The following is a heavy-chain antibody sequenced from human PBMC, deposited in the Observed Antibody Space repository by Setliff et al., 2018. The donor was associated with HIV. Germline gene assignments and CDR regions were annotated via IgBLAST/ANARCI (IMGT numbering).Heavy chain of an antibody. CDR1: GGSISSRTDY. CDR3: ARNTLGYGAHFDN. Sequence: LSLTCTVSGGSISSRTDYWAWIRQPPGKGLEWIGSIYYSGGSSYNPSLKSRVTMSVDTSNNHFSLRLHSVTAADTAVYYCARNTLGYGAHFDNWGQGILVTVSS. V-gene: IGHV4-39*02. D-gene: IGHD5-18*01. J-gene: IGHJ4*02. CDR2: IYYSGGS.